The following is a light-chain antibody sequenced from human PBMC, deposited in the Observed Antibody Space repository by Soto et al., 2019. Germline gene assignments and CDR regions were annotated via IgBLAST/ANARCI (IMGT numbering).Light chain of an antibody. V-gene: IGLV2-14*01. CDR1: SSDVGGYNY. CDR3: SSYTSSSTLVV. Sequence: QSALTQPASVSGSPGQSITISCTGTSSDVGGYNYVSWYQQHPDKAPKFMIYEVSNRPSGVSNRFSGSKSGNTASLTISGLQAEDEADYYCSSYTSSSTLVVFGGGTKVTVL. J-gene: IGLJ2*01. CDR2: EVS.